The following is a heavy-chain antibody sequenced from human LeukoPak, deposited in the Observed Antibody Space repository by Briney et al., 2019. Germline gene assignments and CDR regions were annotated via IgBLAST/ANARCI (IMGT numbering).Heavy chain of an antibody. CDR2: ISYDGSNK. V-gene: IGHV3-30*03. Sequence: PVGSLRLSCAASGFTFSSYGMHWVRQAPGKGLEWVAVISYDGSNKYYADSVKGRFTISRDNSKNTLYLQMNSLRAEDTAVYYCLYSSSSGDYWGQGTLVTVSS. J-gene: IGHJ4*02. CDR1: GFTFSSYG. CDR3: LYSSSSGDY. D-gene: IGHD6-13*01.